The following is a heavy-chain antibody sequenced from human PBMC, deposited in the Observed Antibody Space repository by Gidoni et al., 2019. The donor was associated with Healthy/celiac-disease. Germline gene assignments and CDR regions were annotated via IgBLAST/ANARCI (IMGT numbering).Heavy chain of an antibody. CDR3: ARGDGDYVWWSYRY. D-gene: IGHD3-16*02. V-gene: IGHV1-69*01. J-gene: IGHJ4*02. CDR2: IIPIFGTA. CDR1: GGTFSSYA. Sequence: QVQRVKAAAEVKTPGSAVKVSCTSSGGTFSSYAISWVRQAPGQGLEWMGGIIPIFGTATYAQQFQVRVTITADESTSPAYMELSSLRSEDTAVYFCARGDGDYVWWSYRYWGQGTLVTVSS.